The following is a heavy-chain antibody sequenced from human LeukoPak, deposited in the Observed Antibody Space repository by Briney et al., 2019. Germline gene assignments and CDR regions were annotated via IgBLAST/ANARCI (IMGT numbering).Heavy chain of an antibody. CDR3: ATLTTVTEINWFDP. CDR2: ISAYNGNT. Sequence: ASVKVSCKASGFTFTNYGITWVRQAPGQGLEWMGWISAYNGNTNYAQKFQGRVTMTRDTSISTAYMELSRLRSDDTAVYYCATLTTVTEINWFDPWGQGTLVTVSS. CDR1: GFTFTNYG. J-gene: IGHJ5*02. V-gene: IGHV1-18*01. D-gene: IGHD4-17*01.